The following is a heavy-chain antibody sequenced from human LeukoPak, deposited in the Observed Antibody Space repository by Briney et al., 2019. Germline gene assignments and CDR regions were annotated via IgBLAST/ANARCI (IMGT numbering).Heavy chain of an antibody. D-gene: IGHD3-10*01. J-gene: IGHJ6*03. Sequence: SETLSLTCTVSGDSISTYSWTWVRQPAGKGLEWIGRFSIRGSTQYNPSLRSRVTMSADTSKNQFSLMVTSLTAADTAVYYCARALYFGELGYYYMDFWGRGTTVTVS. CDR3: ARALYFGELGYYYMDF. V-gene: IGHV4-4*07. CDR1: GDSISTYS. CDR2: FSIRGST.